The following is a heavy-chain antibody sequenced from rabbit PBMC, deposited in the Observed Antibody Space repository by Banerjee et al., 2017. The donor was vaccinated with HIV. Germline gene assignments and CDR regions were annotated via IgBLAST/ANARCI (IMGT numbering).Heavy chain of an antibody. V-gene: IGHV1S45*01. CDR2: IYTGNGGT. CDR1: GIDFSSAYD. CDR3: ARGVDWGIRLDL. J-gene: IGHJ3*01. D-gene: IGHD4-1*01. Sequence: QEQLVESGGDLVKPGASLTLTCTASGIDFSSAYDMCWVRQAPGKGLEWIGYIYTGNGGTVYASWAKGRITISKTSSTTVTLQMTSLTAADTATYFCARGVDWGIRLDLWGQGTLVTVS.